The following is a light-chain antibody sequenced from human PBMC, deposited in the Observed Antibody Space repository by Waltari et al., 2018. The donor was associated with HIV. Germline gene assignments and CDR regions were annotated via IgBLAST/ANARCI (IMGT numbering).Light chain of an antibody. CDR1: ALPTKY. J-gene: IGLJ2*01. V-gene: IGLV3-10*01. CDR3: YSTDSSGNHRV. Sequence: SYELTQPPSVSVSPGQTARITCSGDALPTKYAYWYQQKSGQAPWLVIYEDSKRPSGIPERFSGSSSGTMATLTISGAQVEDEADYYCYSTDSSGNHRVFGGGTKLTVL. CDR2: EDS.